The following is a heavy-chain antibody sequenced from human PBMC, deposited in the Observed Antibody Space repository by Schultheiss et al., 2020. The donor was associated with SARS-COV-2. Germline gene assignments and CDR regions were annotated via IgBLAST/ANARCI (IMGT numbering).Heavy chain of an antibody. J-gene: IGHJ1*01. CDR2: IKSKTDGGTT. CDR3: TTLSASTSWQTT. Sequence: GESLKISCAASGFTFSSYAMSWVRQAPGKGLEWVGRIKSKTDGGTTDYAAPVKGRFTISRDDSQNALYLQMNSLKTEDTAMYYCTTLSASTSWQTTWGQGTLVTVSS. D-gene: IGHD6-13*01. V-gene: IGHV3-15*01. CDR1: GFTFSSYA.